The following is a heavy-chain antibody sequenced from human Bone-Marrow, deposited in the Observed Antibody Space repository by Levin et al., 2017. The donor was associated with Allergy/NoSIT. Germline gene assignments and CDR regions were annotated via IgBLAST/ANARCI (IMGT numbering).Heavy chain of an antibody. CDR1: GGSINNSY. Sequence: SQTLSLTCIVSGGSINNSYWSWIRQPPGKGLEWIGYISHSGTPTYNPSLRSRVSISVDTSNNQFSLKLKSLTAADTAMYYCARGVNFDSWGQGTLVTVSS. V-gene: IGHV4-59*01. J-gene: IGHJ4*02. CDR2: ISHSGTP. D-gene: IGHD3-16*02. CDR3: ARGVNFDS.